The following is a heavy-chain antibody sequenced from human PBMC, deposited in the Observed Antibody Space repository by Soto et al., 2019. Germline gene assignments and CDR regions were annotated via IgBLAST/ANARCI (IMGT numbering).Heavy chain of an antibody. Sequence: LRLSCAASGFTISTFAMTWVRQAPGKGLESVCGMTGSGATIHYADSVKGRFTISKDNSRNVLYLQMDYLRDEDTAVYYCAKDAVYNDGLWLMDSWGQGTLVTVSS. CDR1: GFTISTFA. CDR2: MTGSGATI. CDR3: AKDAVYNDGLWLMDS. J-gene: IGHJ4*02. V-gene: IGHV3-23*01. D-gene: IGHD2-21*01.